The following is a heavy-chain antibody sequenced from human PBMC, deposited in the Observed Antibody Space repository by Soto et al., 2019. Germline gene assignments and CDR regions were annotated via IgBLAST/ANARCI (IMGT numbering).Heavy chain of an antibody. CDR3: ARGPTMTTDY. J-gene: IGHJ4*02. V-gene: IGHV4-30-4*01. D-gene: IGHD4-17*01. CDR2: IYSSGRT. CDR1: GGSISSGNFY. Sequence: QVQLQESGPGLVKPSETLSLTCTVSGGSISSGNFYWSWIRQSPGKGLEWIGYIYSSGRTYYNPSLNGRVTISVDTSKNQFSLRLSSVTAADTALYYCARGPTMTTDYWGQGTLVTVSS.